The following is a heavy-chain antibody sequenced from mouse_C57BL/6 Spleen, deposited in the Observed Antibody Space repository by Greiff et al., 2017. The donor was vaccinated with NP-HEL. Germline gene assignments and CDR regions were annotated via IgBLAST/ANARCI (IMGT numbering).Heavy chain of an antibody. J-gene: IGHJ3*01. CDR1: GYTFTSYW. V-gene: IGHV1-61*01. D-gene: IGHD1-1*01. CDR2: IYPSDSET. CDR3: ARRYGSSPLFAY. Sequence: VQLQQPGAELVRPGSSVKLSCKASGYTFTSYWMDWVKQRPGQGLEWIGNIYPSDSETHYNQKFKDKATLTVDKSSSTAYMQLSSLTSEDSAVYYCARRYGSSPLFAYWGQGTLVTVSA.